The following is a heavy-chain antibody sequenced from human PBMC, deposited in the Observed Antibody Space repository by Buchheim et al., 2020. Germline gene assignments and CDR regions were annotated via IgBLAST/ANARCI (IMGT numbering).Heavy chain of an antibody. V-gene: IGHV4-30-2*01. CDR3: ARGVRGYSYGLAAPDIFLFDY. CDR2: IYHSGST. CDR1: GGSISSGGYS. J-gene: IGHJ4*02. Sequence: QLQLQESGSGLVKPSQTLSLTCAVSGGSISSGGYSWSWIRQPPGKGLEWIGYIYHSGSTYYNPSLKSRVTISVDRSKNQFSLKLSSVTAADTAVYYCARGVRGYSYGLAAPDIFLFDYWGQGTL. D-gene: IGHD5-18*01.